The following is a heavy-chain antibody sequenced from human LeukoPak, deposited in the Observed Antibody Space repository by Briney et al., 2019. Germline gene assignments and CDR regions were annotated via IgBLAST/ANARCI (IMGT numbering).Heavy chain of an antibody. Sequence: GGSLRLSCAASGFTFSSYGMHWVRQAPGKGLEWVAIISFDGSSKYYADSVKGRFTISRDNSKNTLYLQMNSLRAEDTAVYYCAKDPGGYSKELDYWGQGTLVTVSS. CDR1: GFTFSSYG. J-gene: IGHJ4*02. CDR3: AKDPGGYSKELDY. V-gene: IGHV3-30*18. D-gene: IGHD6-13*01. CDR2: ISFDGSSK.